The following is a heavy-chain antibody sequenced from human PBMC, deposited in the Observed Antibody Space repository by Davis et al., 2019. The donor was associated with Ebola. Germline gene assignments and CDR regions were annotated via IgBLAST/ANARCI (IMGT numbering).Heavy chain of an antibody. D-gene: IGHD3-22*01. CDR1: VITFSSYA. CDR2: ISGSGGST. CDR3: AREKVVNDYYGMDV. J-gene: IGHJ6*04. V-gene: IGHV3-23*01. Sequence: GESLKISCTDSVITFSSYAMTWVRQAPGKGLEWVSAISGSGGSTYYADSVKGRFTISRDNSKKTLYLQMNSLRAEDTAVYYCAREKVVNDYYGMDVWGKGTTVTVSS.